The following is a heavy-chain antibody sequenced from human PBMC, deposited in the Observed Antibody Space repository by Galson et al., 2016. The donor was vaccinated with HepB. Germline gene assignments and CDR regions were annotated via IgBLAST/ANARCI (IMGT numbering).Heavy chain of an antibody. CDR1: GFTFSTHA. CDR2: LSETGDRR. Sequence: SLRLSCAASGFTFSTHAMSWARQAPGKGLERVSALSETGDRRDYADSVKGRFTISRDNLKNTVHLQMDSLRAEDTALYYCATSNSYGYVHWGQGALVTVSS. D-gene: IGHD5-18*01. V-gene: IGHV3-23*01. CDR3: ATSNSYGYVH. J-gene: IGHJ4*02.